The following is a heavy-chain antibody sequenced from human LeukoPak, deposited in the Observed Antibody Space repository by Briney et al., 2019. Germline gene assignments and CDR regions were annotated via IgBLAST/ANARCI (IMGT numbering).Heavy chain of an antibody. V-gene: IGHV4-34*01. CDR1: GGSFSGYY. CDR2: INHSGST. J-gene: IGHJ4*02. D-gene: IGHD3-22*01. Sequence: SETPSLTCAVYGGSFSGYYWSWIRQPPGKGLEWIGEINHSGSTNYNPSLKGRVTISVDTSKNQFSLKLSSVTAADTAVYYCTRGLGYDSSGSDYWGQGTLVTVSS. CDR3: TRGLGYDSSGSDY.